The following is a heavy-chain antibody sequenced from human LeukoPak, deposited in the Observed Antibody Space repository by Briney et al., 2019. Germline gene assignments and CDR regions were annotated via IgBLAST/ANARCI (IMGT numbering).Heavy chain of an antibody. D-gene: IGHD5-18*01. CDR2: IYPGDSDT. Sequence: GESLEIPCKGSGYSFTSYWIGWVRQMPGKGLEWMGIIYPGDSDTRYSPSFQGQVTISADKSISTAYLQWSSLKASDTAMYYCARQADLDTAMGDYWGQGTLVTVSS. V-gene: IGHV5-51*01. J-gene: IGHJ4*02. CDR1: GYSFTSYW. CDR3: ARQADLDTAMGDY.